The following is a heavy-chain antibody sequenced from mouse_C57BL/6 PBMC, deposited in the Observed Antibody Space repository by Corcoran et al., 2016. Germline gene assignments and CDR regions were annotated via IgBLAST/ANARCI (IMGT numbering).Heavy chain of an antibody. J-gene: IGHJ1*03. V-gene: IGHV9-3*01. CDR3: ARGGNPHFDV. CDR2: INTYSGVP. Sequence: QIQLVQSGPELKKPGETVKISCKASGNTLTTYGMSWVKQAPGKGLKWMGWINTYSGVPTYADDFKGRFAFSLETSASTAYLQINNLKHEDTATYFCARGGNPHFDVWGTGTTVAVSS. CDR1: GNTLTTYG. D-gene: IGHD1-1*02.